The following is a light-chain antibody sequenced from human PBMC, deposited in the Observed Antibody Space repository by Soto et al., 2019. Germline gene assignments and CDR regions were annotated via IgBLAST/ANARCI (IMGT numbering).Light chain of an antibody. V-gene: IGKV1-5*03. CDR1: RSASDW. CDR3: QQYNSYSAT. Sequence: DIQMTQSPSTLSASVGDRVTITCRASRSASDWLAWYQQRPGEAPRMLISKASTLESGVPSRSNGSGSGTHFTLTITSLQPDDSATYYCQQYNSYSATFGQGTKVEIK. CDR2: KAS. J-gene: IGKJ1*01.